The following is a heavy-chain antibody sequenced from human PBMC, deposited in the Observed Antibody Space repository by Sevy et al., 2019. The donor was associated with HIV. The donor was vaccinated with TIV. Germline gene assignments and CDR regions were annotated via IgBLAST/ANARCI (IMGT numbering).Heavy chain of an antibody. CDR1: GFTFSSYA. Sequence: GGSLRLSCAASGFTFSSYAMHWVRQAPGKGLEWVAVISYDGSNKYYADSVKGRFTNSRDNSKNTLYLQMNSLRAEDTAVYYCARVAEDTAMEYYFDYWGQGTLVTVSS. D-gene: IGHD5-18*01. V-gene: IGHV3-30-3*01. CDR2: ISYDGSNK. CDR3: ARVAEDTAMEYYFDY. J-gene: IGHJ4*02.